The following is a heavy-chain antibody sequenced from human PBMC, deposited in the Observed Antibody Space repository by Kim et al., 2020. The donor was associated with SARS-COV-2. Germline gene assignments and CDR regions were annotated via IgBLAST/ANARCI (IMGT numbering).Heavy chain of an antibody. CDR3: AKDQRWNQPSDYGMDV. Sequence: GGSLRLSCAASGFTFDDYAMHWVRQAPGKGLEWVSLISWDGGSTYYADSVKGRLTTSRDNSKNSLYLQMNSLRAEDTALYYCAKDQRWNQPSDYGMDVWGQGTTVTVSS. D-gene: IGHD1-1*01. V-gene: IGHV3-43D*03. CDR1: GFTFDDYA. J-gene: IGHJ6*02. CDR2: ISWDGGST.